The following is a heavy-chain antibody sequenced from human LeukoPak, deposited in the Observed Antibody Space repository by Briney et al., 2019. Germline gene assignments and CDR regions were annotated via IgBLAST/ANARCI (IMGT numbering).Heavy chain of an antibody. J-gene: IGHJ6*02. Sequence: PGGSLRLSCAASGFTLGTYWMHWVRQAPGKGLVWVSRINSDGSSTTYADSVKGRFTISRDNAKNTLYLQMNSLRAEDTAVYYCARDYGRSRDYGMDVWGQGTTVTVSS. CDR2: INSDGSST. CDR3: ARDYGRSRDYGMDV. D-gene: IGHD3-10*01. CDR1: GFTLGTYW. V-gene: IGHV3-74*01.